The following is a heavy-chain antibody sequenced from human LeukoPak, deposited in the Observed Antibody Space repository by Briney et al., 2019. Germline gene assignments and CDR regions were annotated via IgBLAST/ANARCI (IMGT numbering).Heavy chain of an antibody. CDR3: ARVLGMGWFDP. J-gene: IGHJ5*02. Sequence: GGSLRLSCAASGFTFSSYSMNWVRQAPGKGLEWVSYISSSSSTIYYADSVKGRFTISRDNAKNSLYLQMNSLRAEDTAVYYCARVLGMGWFDPWGQGTLVTVSS. CDR2: ISSSSSTI. V-gene: IGHV3-48*01. CDR1: GFTFSSYS. D-gene: IGHD3-16*01.